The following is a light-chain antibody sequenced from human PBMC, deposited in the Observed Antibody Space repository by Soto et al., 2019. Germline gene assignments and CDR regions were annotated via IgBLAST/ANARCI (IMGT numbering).Light chain of an antibody. V-gene: IGKV1-27*01. J-gene: IGKJ3*01. CDR2: AAS. CDR1: QGIRNF. Sequence: DIQMTQSPTSLSASVGDRVTITCRASQGIRNFVAWYQQKPGKAPTLLIYAASTLQSGVPSRFSGSGSGTDFTLTINSRQPEDVATYSCQKYSSVPVFGPGTKVEIK. CDR3: QKYSSVPV.